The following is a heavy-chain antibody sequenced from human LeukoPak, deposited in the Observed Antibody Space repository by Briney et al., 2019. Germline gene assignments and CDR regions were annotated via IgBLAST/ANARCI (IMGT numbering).Heavy chain of an antibody. D-gene: IGHD2-15*01. CDR3: ARGSPGYCSGGSCLEDY. Sequence: PGGSLRLSCAASGFTFSSYSMNWVRQAPGKGLEWVSSISSSSSYIYYADSVKGRFTISRDNAKNSLYLQMNSLRAEDTAVYYCARGSPGYCSGGSCLEDYWGQGTLVTVSS. V-gene: IGHV3-21*01. CDR2: ISSSSSYI. J-gene: IGHJ4*02. CDR1: GFTFSSYS.